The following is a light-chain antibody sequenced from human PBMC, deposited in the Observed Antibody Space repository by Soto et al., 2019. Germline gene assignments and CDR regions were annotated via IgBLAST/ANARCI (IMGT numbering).Light chain of an antibody. CDR3: QSYDSSRSGDV. CDR1: SSNIGAGYE. CDR2: ENN. J-gene: IGLJ1*01. V-gene: IGLV1-40*01. Sequence: QSVLTQPPSVSEAPGPRVTISCTGSSSNIGAGYEAHWYQQVPGTAPKLLIYENNNRPSGVPDRFSGSKSGTSASLAITGLQAEDEAEYYCQSYDSSRSGDVFGTGTKVTVL.